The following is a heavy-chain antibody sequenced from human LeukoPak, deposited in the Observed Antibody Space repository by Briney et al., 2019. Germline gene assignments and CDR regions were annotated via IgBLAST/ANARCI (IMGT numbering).Heavy chain of an antibody. V-gene: IGHV1-69*06. D-gene: IGHD6-19*01. CDR2: IIPIFGTA. J-gene: IGHJ4*02. CDR3: ARLVWYSSGWYFDY. CDR1: GGTFSSYA. Sequence: SVKVSCKASGGTFSSYAISWVRQAPGQGLEWMGGIIPIFGTANYAQKFQGRVTITADKSTSTAYMELRSLRSDDTAVYYCARLVWYSSGWYFDYWGQGTLVTVSS.